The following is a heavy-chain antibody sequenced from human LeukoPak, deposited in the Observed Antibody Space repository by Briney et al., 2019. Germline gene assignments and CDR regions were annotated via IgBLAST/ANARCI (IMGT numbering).Heavy chain of an antibody. CDR2: VSKDGNTK. CDR1: GFTFSTYA. J-gene: IGHJ3*02. D-gene: IGHD3-10*01. V-gene: IGHV3-30*04. Sequence: PGGSLRLSCVASGFTFSTYAIHWVRQAPGKGLEWVAVVSKDGNTKYYADSVKGQFTISRDNSKNTLYLQMNSLRAEDTSVYYCARGIQPPKYYGSGSDTFDIWGQGTMVTVSS. CDR3: ARGIQPPKYYGSGSDTFDI.